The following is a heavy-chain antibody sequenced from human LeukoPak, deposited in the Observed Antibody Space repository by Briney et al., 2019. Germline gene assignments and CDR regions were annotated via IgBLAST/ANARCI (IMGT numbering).Heavy chain of an antibody. Sequence: GGSLRLSCAASGFTFSSYAMHWVRQAPGKGLEWVSGVSGSGGVTYYADSVKGRFTISRDNSKNTLHLQMNSLRAEDTAVYYCATFLAVIAARDSLYFQHWGQGTLASVSS. D-gene: IGHD6-6*01. J-gene: IGHJ1*01. CDR1: GFTFSSYA. CDR3: ATFLAVIAARDSLYFQH. V-gene: IGHV3-23*01. CDR2: VSGSGGVT.